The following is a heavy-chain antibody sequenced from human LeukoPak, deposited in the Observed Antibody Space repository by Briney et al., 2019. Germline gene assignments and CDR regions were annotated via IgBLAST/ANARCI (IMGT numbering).Heavy chain of an antibody. J-gene: IGHJ6*03. CDR1: GFTFSSYD. Sequence: PGGSLRLSCAASGFTFSSYDMHWVRQATGKGLEWVSAIGTAGDTYYPGSVKGRFTISRENAKNSLYLQMNSLRAGDTAVYYCARGGPYGSGSQGDMDVWGKGTTVTISS. CDR2: IGTAGDT. D-gene: IGHD3-10*01. CDR3: ARGGPYGSGSQGDMDV. V-gene: IGHV3-13*01.